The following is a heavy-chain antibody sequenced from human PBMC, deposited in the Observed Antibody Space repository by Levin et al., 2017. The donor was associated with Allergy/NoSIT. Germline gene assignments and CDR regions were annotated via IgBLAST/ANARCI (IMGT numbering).Heavy chain of an antibody. Sequence: SCAASGFTFSSYGMHWFRQAPGKGLEWVAVIWYDGSNKYYADSVKGRFTISRDNSKNTLYLQMNSLRAEDTAVYYCAKNYGSGSLDAFDIWGQGTMVTVSS. CDR2: IWYDGSNK. D-gene: IGHD3-10*01. V-gene: IGHV3-33*06. CDR3: AKNYGSGSLDAFDI. CDR1: GFTFSSYG. J-gene: IGHJ3*02.